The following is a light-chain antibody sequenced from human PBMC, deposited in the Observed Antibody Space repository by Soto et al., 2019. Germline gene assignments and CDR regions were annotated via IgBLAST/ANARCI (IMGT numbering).Light chain of an antibody. V-gene: IGLV2-11*01. CDR3: CSYAGSYTLVV. CDR1: SIDVGDYNY. J-gene: IGLJ2*01. CDR2: DVS. Sequence: QSALTQPRSVSGSPGQSVTISCTGTSIDVGDYNYVSWYQQHPGKAPKLMIYDVSKRPSGVPDRFSGSKSGNTASLTISGLQAEDEADYYCCSYAGSYTLVVFGGGTKVTVL.